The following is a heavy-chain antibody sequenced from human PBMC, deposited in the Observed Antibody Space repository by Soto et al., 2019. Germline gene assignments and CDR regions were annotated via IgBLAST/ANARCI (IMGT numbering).Heavy chain of an antibody. Sequence: EVQLVQSGAEVKKPGATVKISCKVSGYTFTDYYMHWVQQAPGKGLEWMVLVDPEDGETIYAEKFQGRVTITADTSTETAYMERRCLRSEDTAVYYCATSRSRHCRSTSCSWFDPWGQGTLVTVSS. CDR3: ATSRSRHCRSTSCSWFDP. D-gene: IGHD2-2*01. V-gene: IGHV1-69-2*01. CDR1: GYTFTDYY. CDR2: VDPEDGET. J-gene: IGHJ5*02.